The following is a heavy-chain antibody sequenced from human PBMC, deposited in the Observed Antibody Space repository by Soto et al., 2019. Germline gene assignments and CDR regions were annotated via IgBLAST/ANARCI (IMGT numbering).Heavy chain of an antibody. D-gene: IGHD5-12*01. V-gene: IGHV4-59*01. CDR3: ARVLEGEVATGDYYYYYYLDV. CDR2: IYYSGGT. Sequence: SETLSLTCTVSGGSISSYYWSWIRQPPGKGLEWIGYIYYSGGTNYNPSLKSRVTLSVDTSKNQFSLKLSSVTAADTAVYYCARVLEGEVATGDYYYYYYLDVWGKGTTVIVSS. CDR1: GGSISSYY. J-gene: IGHJ6*03.